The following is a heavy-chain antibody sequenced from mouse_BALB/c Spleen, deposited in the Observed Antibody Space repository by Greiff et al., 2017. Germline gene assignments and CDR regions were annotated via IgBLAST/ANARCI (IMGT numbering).Heavy chain of an antibody. CDR2: ISDGGSYT. J-gene: IGHJ4*01. D-gene: IGHD1-1*01. CDR3: ARVPSYVSSYGYYAMDY. V-gene: IGHV5-4*02. Sequence: DVKLVESGGGLVKPGGSLKLSCAASGFTFSDYYMYWVRQTPEKRLEWVATISDGGSYTYYPDSVKGRFTISRDNAKNNLYLQMSSLKSEDTAMYYCARVPSYVSSYGYYAMDYWGQGTSVTVSS. CDR1: GFTFSDYY.